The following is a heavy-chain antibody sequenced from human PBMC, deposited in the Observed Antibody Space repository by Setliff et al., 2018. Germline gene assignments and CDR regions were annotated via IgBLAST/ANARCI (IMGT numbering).Heavy chain of an antibody. V-gene: IGHV3-7*01. CDR1: GFIFSSYW. Sequence: PGGSLRLSCAASGFIFSSYWMNWVRQAPGKGLEWVAHIKQDGSEKYYVDSVKGRFIISRDNAKNSLYLQMSSLRAEDTAVYYCATYKRSSSFEYWGQGSLVTVSS. CDR2: IKQDGSEK. D-gene: IGHD6-6*01. CDR3: ATYKRSSSFEY. J-gene: IGHJ4*02.